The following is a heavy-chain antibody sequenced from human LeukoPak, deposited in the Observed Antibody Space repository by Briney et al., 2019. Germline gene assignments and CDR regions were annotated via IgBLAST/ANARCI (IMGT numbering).Heavy chain of an antibody. CDR1: GGSISSTSYY. CDR3: ARHKQWLGKTFDY. V-gene: IGHV4-39*01. D-gene: IGHD6-19*01. J-gene: IGHJ4*02. CDR2: IYYSGST. Sequence: PSGSLSLTCTVSGGSISSTSYYWGWIRQPPGKGLEWIGSIYYSGSTYYNPSLKSRVTISVDTSKNQFSLKLSSVTAADTAVYYCARHKQWLGKTFDYWGQGTLVTVSS.